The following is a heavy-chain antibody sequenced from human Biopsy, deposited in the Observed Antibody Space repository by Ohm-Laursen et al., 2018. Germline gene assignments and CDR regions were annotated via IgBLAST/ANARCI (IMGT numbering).Heavy chain of an antibody. CDR3: AKDLSVYYYYGIDV. V-gene: IGHV3-30*18. D-gene: IGHD5/OR15-5a*01. Sequence: RSLRLSCAAFGFTFRTYGMHWVRLAPGKGLEWVAVISYDQITKHYADSVRGRFTISRDNSKNTLYLQVNSLRAEDTAVYYCAKDLSVYYYYGIDVWGQGITVTVSS. CDR2: ISYDQITK. CDR1: GFTFRTYG. J-gene: IGHJ6*02.